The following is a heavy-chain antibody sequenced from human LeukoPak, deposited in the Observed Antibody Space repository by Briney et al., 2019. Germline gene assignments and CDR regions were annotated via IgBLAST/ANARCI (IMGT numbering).Heavy chain of an antibody. Sequence: WASVKVSCKASGYTFTSYYMHWVRQAPGQGLEWMGWINPNSGGTNYAQKFQGRVTMTRDTSISTAYMELSRLRSDDTAVYYCARARIAVAGRNAFDIWGQGTMVTVSS. CDR2: INPNSGGT. CDR3: ARARIAVAGRNAFDI. J-gene: IGHJ3*02. CDR1: GYTFTSYY. D-gene: IGHD6-19*01. V-gene: IGHV1-2*02.